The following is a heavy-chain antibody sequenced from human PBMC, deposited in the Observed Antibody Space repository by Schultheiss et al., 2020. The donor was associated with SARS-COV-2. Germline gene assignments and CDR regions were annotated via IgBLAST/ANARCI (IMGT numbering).Heavy chain of an antibody. J-gene: IGHJ4*02. Sequence: TLSLTCAVYGGSFSGYYWSWIRQPPGKALEWLARIDWDDDKYYSTSLKTRLTISKDTSKNQVVLTMTNMDPVDTATYYCARIRVSGSYYRLPDYWGQGTLVTVSS. CDR1: GGSFSGYY. CDR3: ARIRVSGSYYRLPDY. D-gene: IGHD1-26*01. CDR2: IDWDDDK. V-gene: IGHV2-70*11.